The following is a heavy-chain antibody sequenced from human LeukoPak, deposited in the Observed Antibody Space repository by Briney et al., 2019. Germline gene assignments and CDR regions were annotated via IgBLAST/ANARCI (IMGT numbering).Heavy chain of an antibody. CDR2: IIPIFGTA. CDR3: ARSGWYRPYFDY. V-gene: IGHV1-69*01. Sequence: SVKVSCKASGGTFSSYAISWVRQAPGQGLEWMGGIIPIFGTANYAQKFQGRVTITADESTSTAYMELSSLRSEDTAVYYCARSGWYRPYFDYWGQGTLVTVSS. J-gene: IGHJ4*02. CDR1: GGTFSSYA. D-gene: IGHD6-19*01.